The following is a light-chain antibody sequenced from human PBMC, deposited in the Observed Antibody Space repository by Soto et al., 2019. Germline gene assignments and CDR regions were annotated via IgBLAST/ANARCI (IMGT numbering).Light chain of an antibody. CDR1: QSISTY. CDR2: GAF. J-gene: IGKJ5*01. V-gene: IGKV1-39*01. Sequence: DIQMTQSPSSLSASVGDRVTITCRASQSISTYLHWYQHKPGKAPNLLIYGAFSLQSGVPSRFRGRGSGTDFTLAITNLKPEDFATYSCQQSFSTPPFFGQGTRLAIK. CDR3: QQSFSTPPF.